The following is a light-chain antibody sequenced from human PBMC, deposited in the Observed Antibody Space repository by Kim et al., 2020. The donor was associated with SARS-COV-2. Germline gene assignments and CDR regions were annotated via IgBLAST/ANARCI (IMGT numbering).Light chain of an antibody. V-gene: IGLV2-11*01. CDR3: CSYAGSYGYV. CDR2: DVS. CDR1: SSDVGGYNY. Sequence: GQSVTFSCTGTSSDVGGYNYVSWYQQHPGKAPKLMIYDVSKRPSGVPDRFSGSKSGNTASLTISGLQAEDEADYYCCSYAGSYGYVFGTGTKVTVL. J-gene: IGLJ1*01.